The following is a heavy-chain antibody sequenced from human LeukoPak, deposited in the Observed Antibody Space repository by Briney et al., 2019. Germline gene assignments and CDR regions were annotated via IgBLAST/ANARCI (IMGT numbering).Heavy chain of an antibody. V-gene: IGHV1-69*01. Sequence: AVKVSCKASGGTFSSYGISWVRQAPGQGLEWVGGIIPIFGTANYAQKFQGRVTITADESTCTAYMELSSLISEDTAVYYCARGGSPSIAAAGTVLQTFDYWGQRTLVTVSS. CDR1: GGTFSSYG. CDR3: ARGGSPSIAAAGTVLQTFDY. J-gene: IGHJ4*02. D-gene: IGHD6-13*01. CDR2: IIPIFGTA.